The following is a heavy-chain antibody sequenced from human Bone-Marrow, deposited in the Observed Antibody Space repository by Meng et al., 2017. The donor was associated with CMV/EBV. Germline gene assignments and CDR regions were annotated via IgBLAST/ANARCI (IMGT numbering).Heavy chain of an antibody. Sequence: SETLSLTCTASGYSISSGYYWGWIRQPPGKGLEWIGSIYHSGSTYYNPSLKSRVTISVDTSKNQFSLKLSSVTAADTAVYYCARGPRGYSYGYWFDPWGQGTLVTVSS. V-gene: IGHV4-38-2*02. J-gene: IGHJ5*02. CDR1: GYSISSGYY. CDR3: ARGPRGYSYGYWFDP. D-gene: IGHD5-18*01. CDR2: IYHSGST.